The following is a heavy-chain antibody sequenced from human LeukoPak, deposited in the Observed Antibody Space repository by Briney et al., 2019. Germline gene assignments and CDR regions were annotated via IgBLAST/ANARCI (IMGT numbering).Heavy chain of an antibody. V-gene: IGHV3-21*01. Sequence: GGSLRLSCAASGFTFSSYSMNWVRQAPGKGLEWVSSISSSSSYIYYADSVKGRFTISRDNAKNSLYLQMNSLRAEDTAVYYCARDKGSGSYYPYYYYYMDVWGKGTTVTVSS. CDR3: ARDKGSGSYYPYYYYYMDV. J-gene: IGHJ6*03. D-gene: IGHD3-10*01. CDR1: GFTFSSYS. CDR2: ISSSSSYI.